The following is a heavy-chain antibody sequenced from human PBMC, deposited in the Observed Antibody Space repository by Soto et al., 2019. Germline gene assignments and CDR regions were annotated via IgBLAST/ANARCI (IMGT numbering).Heavy chain of an antibody. Sequence: PSETLSLTCAVSGDSISSYYCMWIRQPPGKGLESIGYLYYGRSANYNPSLKSRVTLSVDTSTNQCSLTLSSMTAADTAVYYCARDAREYNSRYYNDDVMDVWGQGTTVTVSS. D-gene: IGHD1-1*01. CDR1: GDSISSYY. J-gene: IGHJ6*02. CDR2: LYYGRSA. CDR3: ARDAREYNSRYYNDDVMDV. V-gene: IGHV4-59*01.